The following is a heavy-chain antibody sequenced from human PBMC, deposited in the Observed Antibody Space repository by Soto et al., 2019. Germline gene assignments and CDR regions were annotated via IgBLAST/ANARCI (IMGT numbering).Heavy chain of an antibody. Sequence: QVQVVQSGAEVKEPGTSVKVSCQASGGTFSSSALSWVRQAPGQGLEWMGGIIPLFRTPDYAQKFQGRVTITADESTSTAYMELSSLSSEDTAIYYCARDNGRPQLGGNYYYITDVWGQGTTITVSS. CDR3: ARDNGRPQLGGNYYYITDV. CDR2: IIPLFRTP. V-gene: IGHV1-69*12. J-gene: IGHJ6*02. D-gene: IGHD3-3*02. CDR1: GGTFSSSA.